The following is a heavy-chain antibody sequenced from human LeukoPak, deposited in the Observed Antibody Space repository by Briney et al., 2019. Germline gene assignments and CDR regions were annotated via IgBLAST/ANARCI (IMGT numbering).Heavy chain of an antibody. Sequence: ASVKVSCKASGGTFSSYDINWVRQATGQGLEWMGWMNPNSGNTGYAQKFQGRVTMTRNTSISTAYMVLSSLRSEDTAVYYCARGRGRWLQFRAIDYWGQGTLVTVSS. CDR3: ARGRGRWLQFRAIDY. CDR1: GGTFSSYD. D-gene: IGHD5-24*01. CDR2: MNPNSGNT. J-gene: IGHJ4*02. V-gene: IGHV1-8*02.